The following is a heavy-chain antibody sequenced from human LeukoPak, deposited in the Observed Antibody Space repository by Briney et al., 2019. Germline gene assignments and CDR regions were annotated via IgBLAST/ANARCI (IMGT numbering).Heavy chain of an antibody. J-gene: IGHJ4*02. CDR2: INPDSGGT. Sequence: ASVNVSCKASGYTFTGYYIHWVRQAPGQGLDWMGWINPDSGGTKSAQKFQGRVTMTRDTSINTAYMELSRLASDDTAVYYCARAPGSGYAFDSWGQGTQVTVSS. V-gene: IGHV1-2*02. CDR1: GYTFTGYY. CDR3: ARAPGSGYAFDS. D-gene: IGHD5-12*01.